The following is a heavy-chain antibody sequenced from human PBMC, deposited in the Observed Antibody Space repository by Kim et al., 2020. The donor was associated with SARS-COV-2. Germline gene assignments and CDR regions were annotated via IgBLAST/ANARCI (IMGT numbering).Heavy chain of an antibody. CDR2: NT. J-gene: IGHJ4*02. D-gene: IGHD6-19*01. CDR3: ARGSGWAFDY. V-gene: IGHV1-3*01. Sequence: NTKFSQKFQGRVTITRDTPASTAYMELTSLRSEDTAIYYCARGSGWAFDYWGQGTLVTVAS.